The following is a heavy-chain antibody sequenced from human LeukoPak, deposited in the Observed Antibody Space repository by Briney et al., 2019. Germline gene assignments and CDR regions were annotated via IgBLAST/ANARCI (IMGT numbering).Heavy chain of an antibody. Sequence: PSETLSLTCTVSGGSISSSSYYWGWIRQPPGKGLEWIGSIYYSGSTYYNPSLKSRVTISVDTSKNQFSLKLSSVTAADTAVYYCARHDHVRALRYWGQGTLVTVSS. CDR3: ARHDHVRALRY. CDR2: IYYSGST. CDR1: GGSISSSSYY. J-gene: IGHJ4*02. V-gene: IGHV4-39*01.